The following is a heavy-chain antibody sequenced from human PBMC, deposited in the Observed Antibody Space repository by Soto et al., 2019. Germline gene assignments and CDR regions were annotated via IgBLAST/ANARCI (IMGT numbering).Heavy chain of an antibody. CDR1: GFIFNEYG. CDR3: ANALVPALTAKFGY. D-gene: IGHD5-18*01. J-gene: IGHJ4*02. V-gene: IGHV3-23*01. CDR2: VTASSGGT. Sequence: PGGSRRLSWAAAGFIFNEYGMTWVRQAAGKELELVSTVTASSGGTFSANSVTGRFTISTDNSRNTLHLQMSSLRVEDTALYYCANALVPALTAKFGYWGQGTLVTVSS.